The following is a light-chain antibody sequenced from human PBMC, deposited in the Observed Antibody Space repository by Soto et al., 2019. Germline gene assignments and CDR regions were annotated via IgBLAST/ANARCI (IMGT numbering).Light chain of an antibody. V-gene: IGLV2-14*01. CDR2: DVS. CDR1: SSDVGGYEF. Sequence: QSALNQPASVSGSPGQSITISCTGTSSDVGGYEFVSWYQQHPDNAPKLSIYDVSDRPSGESSRFSGSKSANTASLTISGLQAEDEADYYCSSYTSSGTYVFGTGTKVTVL. J-gene: IGLJ1*01. CDR3: SSYTSSGTYV.